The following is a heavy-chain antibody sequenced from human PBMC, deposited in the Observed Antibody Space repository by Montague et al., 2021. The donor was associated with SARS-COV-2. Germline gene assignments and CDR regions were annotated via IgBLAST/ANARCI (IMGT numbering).Heavy chain of an antibody. J-gene: IGHJ6*02. CDR1: GGSITSSSYY. CDR2: IYYSGST. CDR3: ARGVTYYDILTGYYKGNYYYGMDV. D-gene: IGHD3-9*01. V-gene: IGHV4-39*01. Sequence: SETLSLTCTVSGGSITSSSYYWGWICQPPGKGLEWIGSIYYSGSTYYNPSLKSRVTISVDTSKNQFSLKLSSVTAADTAVYYCARGVTYYDILTGYYKGNYYYGMDVWGQGTTVTVSS.